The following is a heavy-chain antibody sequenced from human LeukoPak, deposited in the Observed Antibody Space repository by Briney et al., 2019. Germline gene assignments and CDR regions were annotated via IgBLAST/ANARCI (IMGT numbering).Heavy chain of an antibody. Sequence: ASVKVSCKASGYTFTSYYMHWVRQAPGQGLEWMGIINPSGGSTSYAQKFQGRVTMTRDTSTSTIYMELSSLRSEDTAVYYCARSQGSYYDSSALSDYWGQGTLVTVSS. CDR3: ARSQGSYYDSSALSDY. J-gene: IGHJ4*02. CDR1: GYTFTSYY. CDR2: INPSGGST. D-gene: IGHD3-22*01. V-gene: IGHV1-46*01.